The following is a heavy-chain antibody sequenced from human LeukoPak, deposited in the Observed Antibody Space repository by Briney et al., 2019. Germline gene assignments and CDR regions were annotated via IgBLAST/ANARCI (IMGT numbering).Heavy chain of an antibody. CDR2: MNPNSGNT. Sequence: ASVKVSCKASGYTFTSYDINWVRQATGQGLEWMGWMNPNSGNTGYAQKFQGRVTMTRNTSISTPYMELSSLRSEDTAVYYCARNKRFLMPRAFDIWGQGTMVTVSS. V-gene: IGHV1-8*01. D-gene: IGHD2-2*01. CDR1: GYTFTSYD. CDR3: ARNKRFLMPRAFDI. J-gene: IGHJ3*02.